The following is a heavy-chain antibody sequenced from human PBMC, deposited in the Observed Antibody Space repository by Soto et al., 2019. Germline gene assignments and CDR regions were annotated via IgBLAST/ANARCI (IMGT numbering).Heavy chain of an antibody. CDR2: INPSGGAA. CDR3: ARVRGLEDIWGDF. D-gene: IGHD3-16*01. J-gene: IGHJ4*02. CDR1: GYAFIYYY. Sequence: QVELVQSGAEVRKPGASVKLSCKASGYAFIYYYIHWVRQAPGQGLEWMGVINPSGGAASYRQTFQGRTTITSDPSTSTVYMELSSLRPGDTAVYYCARVRGLEDIWGDFWRQRTLVDVSS. V-gene: IGHV1-46*01.